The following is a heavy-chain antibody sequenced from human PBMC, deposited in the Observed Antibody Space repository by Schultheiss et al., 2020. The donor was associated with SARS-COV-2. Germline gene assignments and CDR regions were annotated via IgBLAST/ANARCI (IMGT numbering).Heavy chain of an antibody. CDR2: ISYDGSNK. CDR3: ARDSTVRSALDY. J-gene: IGHJ4*02. V-gene: IGHV3-30*03. D-gene: IGHD1-26*01. Sequence: GGSLRLSCAASGFTFSSYGMHWVRQAPGKGLEWVAVISYDGSNKYYADSVKGRFTISRDNSKNTLYLQMNSLRAEDTAVYYCARDSTVRSALDYWGQGTLVTVSS. CDR1: GFTFSSYG.